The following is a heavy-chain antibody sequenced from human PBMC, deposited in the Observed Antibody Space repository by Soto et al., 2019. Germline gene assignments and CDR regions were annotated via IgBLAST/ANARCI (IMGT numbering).Heavy chain of an antibody. D-gene: IGHD1-26*01. CDR3: AYNSGSYFGAFDI. V-gene: IGHV4-39*01. Sequence: SETLSLTCTVSGGSISSSSYYWGWIRQPPGKGLEWIGSIYYSGSTYYNPSLKSRVTISVDTSKNQFSLQLNSVTPEDTAVYYCAYNSGSYFGAFDIWGQGTMVTVSS. J-gene: IGHJ3*02. CDR2: IYYSGST. CDR1: GGSISSSSYY.